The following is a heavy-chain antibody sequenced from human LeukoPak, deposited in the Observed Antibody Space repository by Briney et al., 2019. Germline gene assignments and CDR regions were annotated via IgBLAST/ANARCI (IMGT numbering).Heavy chain of an antibody. D-gene: IGHD6-19*01. V-gene: IGHV4-34*01. J-gene: IGHJ5*02. CDR2: INHSGST. Sequence: KTSETLSLTCAVYGGSFSGYYWSWIRQPPGKGLEWIGEINHSGSTNYNPSLKSRVTISVDTSKNQFSLKLSSVTAADTAVYYCARREYSSVEPWGQGTLVTVSS. CDR3: ARREYSSVEP. CDR1: GGSFSGYY.